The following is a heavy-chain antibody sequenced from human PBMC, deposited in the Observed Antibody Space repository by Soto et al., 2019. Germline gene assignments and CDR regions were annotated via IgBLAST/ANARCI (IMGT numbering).Heavy chain of an antibody. D-gene: IGHD3-3*01. V-gene: IGHV1-46*03. CDR2: INPSGGST. CDR1: GYTFTSYY. Sequence: ASVKVSCKASGYTFTSYYMHWVRQAPGQGLEWMGIINPSGGSTSYAQKFQGRVTMTRDTSTSTVYMELSSLRSEDTAVYYCARGVRNYDFWSGYPQDYYYYMDVWGKGTTVTVSS. J-gene: IGHJ6*03. CDR3: ARGVRNYDFWSGYPQDYYYYMDV.